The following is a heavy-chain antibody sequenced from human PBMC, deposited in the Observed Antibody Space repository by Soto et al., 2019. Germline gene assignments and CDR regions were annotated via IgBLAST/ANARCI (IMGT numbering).Heavy chain of an antibody. Sequence: QVPLVESGGGVVQPGRSLSLSCAASGFDFSTYGMHWVRQAPGKGPEWVAGIWYDGSNNYYADSVRGRVIISRDNSKSTLFLHLNSLRAEDTAVYYCARAVGPSDYWGEGTLVTVTS. CDR1: GFDFSTYG. V-gene: IGHV3-33*01. J-gene: IGHJ4*02. CDR3: ARAVGPSDY. CDR2: IWYDGSNN. D-gene: IGHD1-26*01.